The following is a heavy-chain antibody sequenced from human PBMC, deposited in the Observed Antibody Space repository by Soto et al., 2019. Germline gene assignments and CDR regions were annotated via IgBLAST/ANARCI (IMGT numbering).Heavy chain of an antibody. J-gene: IGHJ4*02. Sequence: EVQLVESGGGLVQPGRSLRLSCAASGFTFDDYAMHWVRQAPGKGLEWVSGIRWNSGSIGYADSVKGRFTISRDNAKNSLYLQMNSLRAEDTALYYCAKDRPNIAAAGTGDYWGQGTLVTVSS. D-gene: IGHD6-13*01. CDR2: IRWNSGSI. V-gene: IGHV3-9*01. CDR3: AKDRPNIAAAGTGDY. CDR1: GFTFDDYA.